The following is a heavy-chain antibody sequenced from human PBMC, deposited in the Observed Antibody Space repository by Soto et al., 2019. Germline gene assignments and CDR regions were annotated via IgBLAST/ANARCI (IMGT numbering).Heavy chain of an antibody. J-gene: IGHJ6*03. CDR3: AKRYCSGGSCYPSYYYYYYLDV. V-gene: IGHV3-23*01. Sequence: PGGSLRLSCAASGFTFSSYGMHWVRQAPGKGLEWVSAISGSGGSTYYADSVKGRFTISRDNSKNTLYLQMNSLRAEDTAVYYCAKRYCSGGSCYPSYYYYYYLDVWGKGTTVTVSS. CDR2: ISGSGGST. CDR1: GFTFSSYG. D-gene: IGHD2-15*01.